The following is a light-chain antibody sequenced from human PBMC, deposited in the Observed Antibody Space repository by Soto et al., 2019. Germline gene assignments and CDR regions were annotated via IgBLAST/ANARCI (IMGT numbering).Light chain of an antibody. V-gene: IGKV1-9*01. J-gene: IGKJ5*01. CDR2: AAS. Sequence: DIQLTQSPSFLSASVGDRVTITCRASQGISSYLAWYQQKPGKAPKLLIYAASTFQSGVPSRFSGSGSGTEFTLTINSLQPEDFATYHCQHLNTYPISCGNGTRLEIK. CDR1: QGISSY. CDR3: QHLNTYPIS.